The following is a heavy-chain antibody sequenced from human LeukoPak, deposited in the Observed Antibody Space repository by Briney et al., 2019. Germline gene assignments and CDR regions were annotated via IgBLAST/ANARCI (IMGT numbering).Heavy chain of an antibody. J-gene: IGHJ6*02. D-gene: IGHD3-22*01. Sequence: GGSLRLSCAASGFTFSSYSMNWVRQAPGKGLEWVSYISSGGSTIYYADSVKGRFTIYRDNAKNSLYLKMNSLRAEDTAVYYCARENSGGYYPHYHYYGMDVWGQGTTVTVSS. CDR1: GFTFSSYS. CDR2: ISSGGSTI. CDR3: ARENSGGYYPHYHYYGMDV. V-gene: IGHV3-48*04.